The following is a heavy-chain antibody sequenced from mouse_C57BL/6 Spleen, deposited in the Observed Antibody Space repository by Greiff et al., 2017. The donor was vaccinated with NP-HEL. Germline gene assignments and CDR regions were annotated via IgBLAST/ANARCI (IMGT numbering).Heavy chain of an antibody. J-gene: IGHJ2*01. CDR1: GYSITSGYY. D-gene: IGHD4-1*02. CDR2: ISYDGSN. V-gene: IGHV3-6*01. Sequence: EVKLQESGPGLVKPSQSLSLTCSVTGYSITSGYYWNWIRQFPGNKLEWMGYISYDGSNNYNPSLKNRISITRDTSKNQFFLKLNSVTTEDTATYYCARRQLYFDYWGQGTTRTVSS. CDR3: ARRQLYFDY.